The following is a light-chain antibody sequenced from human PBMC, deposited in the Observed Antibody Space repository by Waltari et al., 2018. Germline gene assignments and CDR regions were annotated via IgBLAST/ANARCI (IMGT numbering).Light chain of an antibody. CDR3: GSYLDNIWL. CDR2: EVS. V-gene: IGLV2-14*01. CDR1: TSDGGGY. Sequence: QSALTQPASVSGSPGQSITITCTWSTSDGGGYVAWYQQSPGQAPKLILYEVSSRPSGVSNRFSGSNSGNTASLTISRLQADDEADYFCGSYLDNIWLFGGGTKLTVL. J-gene: IGLJ3*02.